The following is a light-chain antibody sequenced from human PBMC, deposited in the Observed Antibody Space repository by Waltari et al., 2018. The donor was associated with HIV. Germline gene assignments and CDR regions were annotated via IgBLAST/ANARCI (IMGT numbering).Light chain of an antibody. CDR2: PDN. J-gene: IGLJ3*02. V-gene: IGLV1-44*01. Sequence: QSVLTQPPPVSGTPGQRVTISCSGASSNIGRNTVNWFQLLPGTAPKLLIYPDNQRPSGVPDRFSGSKSGTSASLAISGLQSEDEADYFCAAWDDSLNGLWVFGGGTKLTVL. CDR1: SSNIGRNT. CDR3: AAWDDSLNGLWV.